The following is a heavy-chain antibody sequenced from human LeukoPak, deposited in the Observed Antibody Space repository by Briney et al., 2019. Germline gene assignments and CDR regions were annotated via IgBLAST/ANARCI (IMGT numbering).Heavy chain of an antibody. D-gene: IGHD2-2*03. V-gene: IGHV1-2*02. CDR2: INPNSGGT. CDR3: ARPSSSAGYYYYYMDV. J-gene: IGHJ6*03. Sequence: ASVKVSCKASGYTFTGYYMHWVRQAPGQGLEWMGWINPNSGGTNYAQKFQGRVTMTRDTSISTAYMELSRLRSDDTAVYYCARPSSSAGYYYYYMDVWGKGTTVTVSS. CDR1: GYTFTGYY.